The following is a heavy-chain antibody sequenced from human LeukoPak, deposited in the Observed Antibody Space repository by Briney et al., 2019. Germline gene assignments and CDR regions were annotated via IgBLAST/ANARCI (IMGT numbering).Heavy chain of an antibody. CDR3: ARDPNYYDSSGYWY. CDR2: ISSSSSYI. V-gene: IGHV3-21*01. D-gene: IGHD3-22*01. CDR1: GFTFSSYG. Sequence: PGGSLRLSCAASGFTFSSYGMHWVRQAPGKGLEWVSSISSSSSYIYYADSVKGRFTISRDNAKNTLYLQMNSLRAEDTAVYYCARDPNYYDSSGYWYWGQGTLVTVSS. J-gene: IGHJ4*02.